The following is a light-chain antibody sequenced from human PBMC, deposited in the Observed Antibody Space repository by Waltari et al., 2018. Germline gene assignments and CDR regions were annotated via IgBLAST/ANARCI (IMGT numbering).Light chain of an antibody. Sequence: DVVMTQSPLSLPVTLGQPASISCRSSQSLVHSDGNTYLNWFQQSPGQSPRRLIYKVSNRDAGVPDRFSGSGSGTDFTLKISRVEAEDVGGYYCMQGTHWPRTFGQGTKVQIK. V-gene: IGKV2-30*02. CDR2: KVS. CDR3: MQGTHWPRT. CDR1: QSLVHSDGNTY. J-gene: IGKJ1*01.